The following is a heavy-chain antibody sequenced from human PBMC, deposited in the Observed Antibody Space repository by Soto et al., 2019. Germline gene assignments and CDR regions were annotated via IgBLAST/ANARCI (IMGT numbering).Heavy chain of an antibody. D-gene: IGHD5-12*01. CDR1: GGSISSGGYS. CDR2: IYHSGST. Sequence: SETLSLTCAVSGGSISSGGYSWSWILQPPGKGLEWIGYIYHSGSTYYNPSLKSRVTISVDRSKNQFSLKLSSVTAADTAVYYCARAEMATMGAFDIWGQGTMVTVSS. J-gene: IGHJ3*02. V-gene: IGHV4-30-2*01. CDR3: ARAEMATMGAFDI.